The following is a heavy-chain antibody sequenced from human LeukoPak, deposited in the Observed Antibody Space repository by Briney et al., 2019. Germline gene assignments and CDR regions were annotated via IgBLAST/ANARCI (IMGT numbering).Heavy chain of an antibody. CDR1: GFTFSSYA. D-gene: IGHD1-26*01. V-gene: IGHV3-30*04. J-gene: IGHJ3*02. CDR2: ISYDRSNK. Sequence: GRSLRLSCAASGFTFSSYAMHWVRQAPGKGLEWVAVISYDRSNKYYADSVKGRFTISRDNSKNTLYLQMNSLRAEDTAVYYCARPLMGATSRAFDIWGQGTMVTVSS. CDR3: ARPLMGATSRAFDI.